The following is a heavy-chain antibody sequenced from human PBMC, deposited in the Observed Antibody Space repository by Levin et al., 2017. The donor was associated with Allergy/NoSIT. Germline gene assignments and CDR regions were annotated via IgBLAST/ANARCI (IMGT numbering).Heavy chain of an antibody. Sequence: SETLSLTCTVSGGSITSGGYYWSWIRQHPGKGLEWIGYIYYSGTTHYNPSLKSRVAMSVDTSKNQFSLKLSSVAAADTAVYYCARDVGDSDSSAYYFHYFEDWGQGTLVTVSS. CDR1: GGSITSGGYY. J-gene: IGHJ4*02. CDR3: ARDVGDSDSSAYYFHYFED. D-gene: IGHD3-22*01. CDR2: IYYSGTT. V-gene: IGHV4-31*03.